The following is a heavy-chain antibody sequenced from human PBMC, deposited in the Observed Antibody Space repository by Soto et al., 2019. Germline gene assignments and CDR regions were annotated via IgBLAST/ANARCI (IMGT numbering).Heavy chain of an antibody. J-gene: IGHJ4*02. CDR2: INHSGST. V-gene: IGHV4-34*01. Sequence: PSETLSLTCAVYGGSFSGYYWSWIRQPPGKGQEWIGEINHSGSTNYNPSLKSRVTMSVDTSRNQFSLKLSSVTAADTAVYYCARESYYGSGSSNTDYWGQGTLVTVSS. CDR1: GGSFSGYY. CDR3: ARESYYGSGSSNTDY. D-gene: IGHD3-10*01.